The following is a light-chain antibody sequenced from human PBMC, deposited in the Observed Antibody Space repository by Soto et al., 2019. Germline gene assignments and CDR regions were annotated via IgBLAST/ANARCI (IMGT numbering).Light chain of an antibody. V-gene: IGKV1-27*01. Sequence: IQMTQSPSSLSASVGDRVTITCRASQGISNYLAWYQQKPGKVPKLLVYAASTLQSGVPSRFSGSGSGTDFTLTISSLQPEDVATYDCQKYNSAPFTFGQGTRLDIK. J-gene: IGKJ5*01. CDR3: QKYNSAPFT. CDR2: AAS. CDR1: QGISNY.